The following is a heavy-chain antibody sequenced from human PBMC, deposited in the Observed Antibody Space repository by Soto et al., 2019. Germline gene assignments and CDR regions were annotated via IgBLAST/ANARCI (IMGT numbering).Heavy chain of an antibody. CDR3: ARTRDFWSGNDAFDI. Sequence: SETLSLTCTVSGGSVSSGSYYWSWIRQPPGKGLEWIGYMYYSGSTNYNPSLKSRVTISLDTSKNQFSLKLSSVTAADTAVYFCARTRDFWSGNDAFDIWGQGKMVTVSS. CDR1: GGSVSSGSYY. J-gene: IGHJ3*02. V-gene: IGHV4-61*01. D-gene: IGHD3-3*01. CDR2: MYYSGST.